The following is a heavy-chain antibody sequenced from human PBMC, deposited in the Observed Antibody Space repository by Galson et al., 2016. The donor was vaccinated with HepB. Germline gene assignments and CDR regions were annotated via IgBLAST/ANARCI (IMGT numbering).Heavy chain of an antibody. V-gene: IGHV3-72*01. CDR2: SRSKLDRYTT. CDR1: GFTLSDHY. J-gene: IGHJ6*03. CDR3: TRPYTGTDFSYYMDV. D-gene: IGHD1-26*01. Sequence: SLRLSCAASGFTLSDHYVDWVRQAPGKGLEWVGRSRSKLDRYTTEYAASVKGRFTISRADSQNSLYLQMNSLKIEDTAVYYCTRPYTGTDFSYYMDVWGQGTTVTVSS.